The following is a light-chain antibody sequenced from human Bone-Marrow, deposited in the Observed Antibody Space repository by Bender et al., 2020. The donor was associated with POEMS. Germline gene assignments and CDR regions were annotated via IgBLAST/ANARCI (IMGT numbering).Light chain of an antibody. Sequence: QSALTQPASVSASPGQSVTISCTGTTSDIGGYDYVSWYQHHPGKAPKLLIFEVTNRPSGISSRFSGSKSGNTASLTISGLQAEDEADYYCYSHAGNRVFGGGTKLTVL. CDR1: TSDIGGYDY. J-gene: IGLJ2*01. V-gene: IGLV2-14*01. CDR2: EVT. CDR3: YSHAGNRV.